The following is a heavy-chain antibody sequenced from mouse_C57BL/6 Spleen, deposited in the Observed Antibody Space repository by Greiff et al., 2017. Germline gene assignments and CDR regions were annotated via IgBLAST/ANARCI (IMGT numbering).Heavy chain of an antibody. CDR1: GFSLTSYG. Sequence: VKLVESGPGLVQPSQSLSITCTVSGFSLTSYGVHWVRQPPGKGLEWLGVIWSGGSTDYNAAFISRLSISKDNAKSQVFFKMNSLQADDTAIYYCAKSEGYYGYFDVWGTGTTVTVSS. CDR2: IWSGGST. CDR3: AKSEGYYGYFDV. V-gene: IGHV2-4*01. D-gene: IGHD2-2*01. J-gene: IGHJ1*03.